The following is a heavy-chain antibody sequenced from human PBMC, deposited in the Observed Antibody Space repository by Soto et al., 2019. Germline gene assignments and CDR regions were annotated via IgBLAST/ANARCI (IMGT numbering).Heavy chain of an antibody. V-gene: IGHV3-48*02. D-gene: IGHD4-17*01. CDR2: ISSSSSTI. CDR1: GFTFSSYS. J-gene: IGHJ6*02. Sequence: QAGGSLRLSCAASGFTFSSYSMNWVRQAPGKGLEWVSYISSSSSTIYYADSVKGRFTISRDNAKNSLYLQMNSLRDEDTAVYYCARDQHDYEFDYYYYYGMDVWGQGTTVTVSS. CDR3: ARDQHDYEFDYYYYYGMDV.